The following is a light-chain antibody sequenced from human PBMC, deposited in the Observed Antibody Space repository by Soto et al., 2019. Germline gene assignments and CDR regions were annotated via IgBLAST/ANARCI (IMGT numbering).Light chain of an antibody. Sequence: QAVVTQPPSVSGAPGQMVTISCTGSSSNIGAGYDVHWYQQLPGTAPKLLIYDNTNRPSGVPDRFSGSKSGTSASLAITGLQAEDEADYYCQSYDRSLSGSRVFGTGTQLTVL. J-gene: IGLJ1*01. CDR2: DNT. CDR1: SSNIGAGYD. V-gene: IGLV1-40*01. CDR3: QSYDRSLSGSRV.